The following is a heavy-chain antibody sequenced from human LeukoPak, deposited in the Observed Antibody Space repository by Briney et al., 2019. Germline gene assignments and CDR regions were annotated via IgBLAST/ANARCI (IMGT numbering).Heavy chain of an antibody. Sequence: SETLSLTCTVSGASFNTYYWSWIRQPPGKGLEWIGYIYASGSTNYNPSLESPVTMSVDTSKNQFSLKLSSVTAADTAVYYCARHAHEYSSLKKFDPWGQGTLVTVSS. D-gene: IGHD6-6*01. CDR1: GASFNTYY. J-gene: IGHJ5*02. CDR3: ARHAHEYSSLKKFDP. V-gene: IGHV4-4*09. CDR2: IYASGST.